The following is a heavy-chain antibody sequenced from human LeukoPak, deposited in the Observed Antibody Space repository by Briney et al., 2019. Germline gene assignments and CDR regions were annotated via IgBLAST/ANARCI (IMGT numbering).Heavy chain of an antibody. V-gene: IGHV3-7*01. D-gene: IGHD3-22*01. CDR1: GFTFSSYW. Sequence: GGPLSLSCAASGFTFSSYWMSWVRQAPGKGREWVANIKQEGSEKYYVDSVKGRFTISRDNAKNSLYLQMNSLRAEDTAVYYCAREVTRTYDSSGYYSPTDAFDIWGQGTMVTVSS. CDR3: AREVTRTYDSSGYYSPTDAFDI. CDR2: IKQEGSEK. J-gene: IGHJ3*02.